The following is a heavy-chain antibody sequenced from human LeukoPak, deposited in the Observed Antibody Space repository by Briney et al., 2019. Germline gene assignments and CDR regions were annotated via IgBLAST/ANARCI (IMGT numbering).Heavy chain of an antibody. J-gene: IGHJ4*02. Sequence: PGGSLRLSCAASGFIFSSYWMRWVRQAPGKGVEWGANIKRDGSEKYYVDSVKGGFTIARDNAKTSLYLQMNRLRAEDTAVYYCARDLFSYGLDYWGQGTLVTVSS. D-gene: IGHD5-18*01. CDR3: ARDLFSYGLDY. V-gene: IGHV3-7*01. CDR2: IKRDGSEK. CDR1: GFIFSSYW.